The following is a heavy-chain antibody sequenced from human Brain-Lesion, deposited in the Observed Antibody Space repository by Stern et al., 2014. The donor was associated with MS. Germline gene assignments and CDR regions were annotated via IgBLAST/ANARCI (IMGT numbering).Heavy chain of an antibody. V-gene: IGHV2-26*01. Sequence: QITLKESGPVLVKPTETLTLTCSVSGFSLSNAAMGVSWIRQPPGKALECLAHIFSTGETAYSTSLKSRRTISKDTSRSQVVLTMTNMDPVDTATYYCARMREYCSGGICFAGYYDSWGQGTLVTVSS. CDR2: IFSTGET. CDR3: ARMREYCSGGICFAGYYDS. D-gene: IGHD2-15*01. J-gene: IGHJ4*02. CDR1: GFSLSNAAMG.